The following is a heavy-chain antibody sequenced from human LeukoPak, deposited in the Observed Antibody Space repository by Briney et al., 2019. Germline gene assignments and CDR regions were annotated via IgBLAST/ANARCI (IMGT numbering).Heavy chain of an antibody. CDR3: ARLGWGYYYGSGSYYNRRAQYNWFDP. V-gene: IGHV4-38-2*02. D-gene: IGHD3-10*01. CDR1: GYSISSGYY. Sequence: SETLSLTCTVSGYSISSGYYWSWIRQPPGKGLEWIGEINHSGSTNYNPSLKSRVTISVDTSKNQFSLKLSSVTAADTAVYYCARLGWGYYYGSGSYYNRRAQYNWFDPWGQGTLVTVSS. J-gene: IGHJ5*02. CDR2: INHSGST.